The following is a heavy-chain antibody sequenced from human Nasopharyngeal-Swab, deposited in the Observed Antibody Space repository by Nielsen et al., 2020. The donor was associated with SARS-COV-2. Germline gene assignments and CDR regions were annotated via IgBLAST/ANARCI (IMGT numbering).Heavy chain of an antibody. Sequence: GGSLRLSCTASGFTFSSYAMSWVRQAPGKGLEWVSEISSSGGSTYYAESVKGRFTISRDNSKNTLYLQMSSLRAEDTAIYYCAKDLGVESPLWFDYWGQGTLLTVSS. V-gene: IGHV3-23*01. CDR3: AKDLGVESPLWFDY. D-gene: IGHD4-23*01. CDR1: GFTFSSYA. CDR2: ISSSGGST. J-gene: IGHJ4*02.